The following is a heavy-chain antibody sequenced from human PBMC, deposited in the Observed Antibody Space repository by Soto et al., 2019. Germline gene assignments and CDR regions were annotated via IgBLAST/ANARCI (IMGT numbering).Heavy chain of an antibody. CDR1: GYTFTSYG. CDR3: ARDLGDIVVVPAAPDAFDI. J-gene: IGHJ3*02. Sequence: ASVKVSCKASGYTFTSYGISWVRQAPGQGLEWMGWISAYNGNTNYAQKLQGRVTMTTDTSTSTAYMELRSLRSDDTAVYYCARDLGDIVVVPAAPDAFDIWGQGTMVTVSS. D-gene: IGHD2-2*01. V-gene: IGHV1-18*01. CDR2: ISAYNGNT.